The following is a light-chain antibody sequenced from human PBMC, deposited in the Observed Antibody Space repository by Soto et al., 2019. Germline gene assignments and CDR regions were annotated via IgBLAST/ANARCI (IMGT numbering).Light chain of an antibody. V-gene: IGKV3-20*01. CDR2: GAS. CDR1: QSVGSN. J-gene: IGKJ5*01. Sequence: EIGMTDSPGILSWSQWEMATRSCRASQSVGSNLAWYQQKPGQAPRLLISGASSRATGIPDRFSGSGSGTDFTLTISRLEPEDFALHFCQHYGSSPITFGQATRLEI. CDR3: QHYGSSPIT.